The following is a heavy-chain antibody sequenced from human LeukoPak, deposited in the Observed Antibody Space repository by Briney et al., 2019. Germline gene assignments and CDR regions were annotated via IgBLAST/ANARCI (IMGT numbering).Heavy chain of an antibody. CDR2: ISTSTGDT. D-gene: IGHD4-11*01. Sequence: ASVKVSCKVSGYTLTGLSMHWVRQAPGQGPEWMGWISTSTGDTKYTQKFQGRVTLTTDTSTSTTYMELSSLRSDDTAVYYCARDDNYGIFVNVDYWGQGTLVTVSS. J-gene: IGHJ4*02. CDR1: GYTLTGLS. CDR3: ARDDNYGIFVNVDY. V-gene: IGHV1-2*02.